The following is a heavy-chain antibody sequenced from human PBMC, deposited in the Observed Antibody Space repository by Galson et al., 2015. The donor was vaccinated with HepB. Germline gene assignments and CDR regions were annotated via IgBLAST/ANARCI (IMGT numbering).Heavy chain of an antibody. CDR2: ISPYNRDT. V-gene: IGHV1-18*01. D-gene: IGHD2-15*01. J-gene: IGHJ5*02. CDR1: GGTFSSYA. Sequence: SVKVSCKASGGTFSSYAITWVRQAPGQGLEWVGWISPYNRDTNYARKLQGRVTMTTDTSTNTAYMELRSLRSDDTAVYYCARGALVVVINATQNNWFDPWGQGTPVTVSS. CDR3: ARGALVVVINATQNNWFDP.